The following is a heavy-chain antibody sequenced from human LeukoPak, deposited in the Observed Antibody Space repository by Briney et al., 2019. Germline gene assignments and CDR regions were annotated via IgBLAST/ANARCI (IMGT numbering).Heavy chain of an antibody. CDR2: IYYSGST. D-gene: IGHD3-10*01. J-gene: IGHJ4*02. CDR1: GGSISSSSYY. V-gene: IGHV4-39*07. CDR3: ARDLRYYGSGSYEPIDY. Sequence: SSETLSLTCTVSGGSISSSSYYWGWIRQPPGKGLEWIGSIYYSGSTYYNPSLKSRVTISVDTSKNQFSLKLSSVTAADTAVYYCARDLRYYGSGSYEPIDYWGQGTLVTVSS.